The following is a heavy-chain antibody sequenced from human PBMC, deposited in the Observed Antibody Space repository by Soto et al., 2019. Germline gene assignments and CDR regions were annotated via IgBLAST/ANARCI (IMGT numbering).Heavy chain of an antibody. Sequence: PSETLSLTCTVSGGSVSSGSYYWSWIRQPPGKGLEWIGYIYYSGSTNYNPSLKSRVTISVDTSKNQFSLKLSSVTAADTAVYYCARAPYGDYVGGAFDIWGQGTMVTVSS. V-gene: IGHV4-61*01. CDR1: GGSVSSGSYY. CDR2: IYYSGST. J-gene: IGHJ3*02. D-gene: IGHD4-17*01. CDR3: ARAPYGDYVGGAFDI.